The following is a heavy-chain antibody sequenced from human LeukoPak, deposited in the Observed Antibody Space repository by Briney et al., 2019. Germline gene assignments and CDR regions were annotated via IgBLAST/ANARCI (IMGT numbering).Heavy chain of an antibody. D-gene: IGHD3-10*01. CDR1: GFTFGDYA. V-gene: IGHV3-23*01. CDR3: AKGQASGSYYTNFDY. Sequence: PGGSLRLSCTASGFTFGDYAMSWVRQAPGKGLEWVSAISGSGGSTYYADSVKGRFTISRDNSKNTLYLQMNSLRAEDTAVYYCAKGQASGSYYTNFDYWGQGTLVTVSS. CDR2: ISGSGGST. J-gene: IGHJ4*02.